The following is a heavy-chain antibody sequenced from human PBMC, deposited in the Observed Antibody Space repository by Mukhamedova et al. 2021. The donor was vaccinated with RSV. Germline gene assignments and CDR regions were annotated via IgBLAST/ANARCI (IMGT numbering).Heavy chain of an antibody. CDR3: ARGLDYRFDP. Sequence: RQAPGKGLEWVANMNEDGVKKDYADSVKGRFTISRDNPKNSLYLQMNGLRVEDTAVHYCARGLDYRFDPWGQGILVTVSS. CDR2: MNEDGVKK. D-gene: IGHD3-16*01. V-gene: IGHV3-7*01. J-gene: IGHJ5*02.